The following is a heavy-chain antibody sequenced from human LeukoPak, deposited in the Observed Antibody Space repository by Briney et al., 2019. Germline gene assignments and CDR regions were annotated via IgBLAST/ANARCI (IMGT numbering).Heavy chain of an antibody. CDR2: IYTTGST. D-gene: IGHD3-9*01. CDR1: GGSISSYY. V-gene: IGHV4-4*07. Sequence: SETLSLTCTVSGGSISSYYWSWIRQPAGKGLEWIGRIYTTGSTNYNPSLNNRVTMSLDTSKIQFSLKLSSVTAADTAVYYCARDTVYFDWLPTYWGQGTLVTVSS. CDR3: ARDTVYFDWLPTY. J-gene: IGHJ4*02.